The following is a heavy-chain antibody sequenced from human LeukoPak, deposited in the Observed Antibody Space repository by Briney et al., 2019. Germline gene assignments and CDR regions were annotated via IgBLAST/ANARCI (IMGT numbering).Heavy chain of an antibody. Sequence: GGSLRLSCAASGFTFSSYAMTWVRQAPGQGLEGVSGISGSGDTTYYADSVKGRITISRDNSKKMLYLQMNSLRAEDTAVYYCTTGNWGPYWGQGTLVTVSS. CDR3: TTGNWGPY. V-gene: IGHV3-23*01. CDR2: ISGSGDTT. D-gene: IGHD7-27*01. CDR1: GFTFSSYA. J-gene: IGHJ4*02.